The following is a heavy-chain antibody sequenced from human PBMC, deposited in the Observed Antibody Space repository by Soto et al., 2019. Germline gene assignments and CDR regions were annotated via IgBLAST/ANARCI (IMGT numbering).Heavy chain of an antibody. D-gene: IGHD3-16*01. CDR2: ISDSGNT. CDR3: TKDGGPRYFFDY. Sequence: QVQLQESGPGLVKPSETLSLTCTVSGASISSHYWSWIRQPPGKGLEWIGYISDSGNTNYNPSLKSRVTISADTSKNQFSLNLSSVTAVDTAVYYCTKDGGPRYFFDYWGQGILVTVSS. V-gene: IGHV4-59*11. J-gene: IGHJ4*02. CDR1: GASISSHY.